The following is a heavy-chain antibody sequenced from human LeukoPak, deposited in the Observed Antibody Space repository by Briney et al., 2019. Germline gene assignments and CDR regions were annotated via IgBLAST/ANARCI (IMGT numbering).Heavy chain of an antibody. CDR3: ARRVGSSDCFDY. Sequence: SETLSLTCTVSGGSISSYYWNWIRQTPGKGLEWIGYIYYSGSTYYNPSLKSRVTISVDTSKNQFSLNLYSVTAADTAVYYCARRVGSSDCFDYWGQGTLVTVSS. CDR1: GGSISSYY. J-gene: IGHJ4*02. D-gene: IGHD6-6*01. V-gene: IGHV4-59*08. CDR2: IYYSGST.